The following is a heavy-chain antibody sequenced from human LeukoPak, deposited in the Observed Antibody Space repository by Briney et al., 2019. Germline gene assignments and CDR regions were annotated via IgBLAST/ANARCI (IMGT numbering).Heavy chain of an antibody. Sequence: ASVKVSCKASGHTFTGYYMHWVRQAPGQGLEWMGWINPNSGGTNYAQKFQGRVTMTRDTSISTAYMELSRLRSDDTAVYYCARDHSSSSGQGGYWGQGTLVTVSS. CDR3: ARDHSSSSGQGGY. J-gene: IGHJ4*02. D-gene: IGHD6-6*01. V-gene: IGHV1-2*02. CDR2: INPNSGGT. CDR1: GHTFTGYY.